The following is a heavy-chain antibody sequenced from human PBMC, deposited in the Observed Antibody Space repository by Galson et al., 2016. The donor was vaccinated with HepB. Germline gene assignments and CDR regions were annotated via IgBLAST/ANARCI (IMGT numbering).Heavy chain of an antibody. D-gene: IGHD6-13*01. CDR1: GFTFSTYW. J-gene: IGHJ1*01. CDR2: VNTDGSGA. V-gene: IGHV3-74*01. CDR3: AVRYSSIWYFQH. Sequence: SLRLSCAASGFTFSTYWMHWVRQAPGKGLVWLSRVNTDGSGADYADSVKGRFTISRDNSKNALYLQMNSLRAEDTAVYYCAVRYSSIWYFQHWGRGTLVSVSS.